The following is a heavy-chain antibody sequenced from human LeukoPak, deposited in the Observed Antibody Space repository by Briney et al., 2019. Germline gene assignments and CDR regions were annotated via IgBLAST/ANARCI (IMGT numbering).Heavy chain of an antibody. Sequence: PSGTLSLTCAVSGGSISSSNWWSWVRQPPGKGLEWIGEIYHSGGTNYNPSLKSRVTISLDKSKNQFSLKLSSVTAADTAVYYCARDLRGMVDYWGQGTLVTVSS. CDR3: ARDLRGMVDY. CDR2: IYHSGGT. CDR1: GGSISSSNW. V-gene: IGHV4-4*02. D-gene: IGHD3-16*01. J-gene: IGHJ4*02.